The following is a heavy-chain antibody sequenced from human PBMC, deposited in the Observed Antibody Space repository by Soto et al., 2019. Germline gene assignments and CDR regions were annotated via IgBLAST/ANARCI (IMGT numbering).Heavy chain of an antibody. Sequence: QLQLQESGSGLVKPSQTLSLTCAVSGGSISSGGYSWSWIRQPPGKGLEWIGYIYHSGSTYYNPSLKSRVTISVYRSKNQFSLKLSSVTAADTAVYYCARATNRFNDYDFWSGFSNWFDPWGQGTLVTVSS. CDR3: ARATNRFNDYDFWSGFSNWFDP. CDR2: IYHSGST. CDR1: GGSISSGGYS. D-gene: IGHD3-3*01. J-gene: IGHJ5*02. V-gene: IGHV4-30-2*01.